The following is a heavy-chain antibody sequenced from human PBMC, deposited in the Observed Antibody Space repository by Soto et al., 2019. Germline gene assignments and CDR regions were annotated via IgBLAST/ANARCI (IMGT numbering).Heavy chain of an antibody. CDR1: GFIFSTYW. Sequence: RLSCAASGFIFSTYWMSWVRQAPGKGLEWVANIKQDGSEKYYVDSDKGRFTISRDNAKNSLYLQMNTLRAEDTAVYYCARGGRRSGSYADACFIWGQVI. V-gene: IGHV3-7*01. D-gene: IGHD1-26*01. J-gene: IGHJ3*02. CDR3: ARGGRRSGSYADACFI. CDR2: IKQDGSEK.